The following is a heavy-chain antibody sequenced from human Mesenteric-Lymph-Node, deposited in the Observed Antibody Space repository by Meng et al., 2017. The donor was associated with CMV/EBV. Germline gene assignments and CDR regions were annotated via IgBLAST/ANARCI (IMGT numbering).Heavy chain of an antibody. V-gene: IGHV3-23*01. D-gene: IGHD3-22*01. Sequence: GESLKISCAASGFTFDDYAMHWVRQAPGKGLEWVSIISGSGDATYFADSVKGRFTISRDNSKNTVYLQMNSLRAEDTAVYYCAKGLLDYDSSGYYYDYWGQGALVTVSS. CDR2: ISGSGDAT. CDR1: GFTFDDYA. CDR3: AKGLLDYDSSGYYYDY. J-gene: IGHJ4*02.